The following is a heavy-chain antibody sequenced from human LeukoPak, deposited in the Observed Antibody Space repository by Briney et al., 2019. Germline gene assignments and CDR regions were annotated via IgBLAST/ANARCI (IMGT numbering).Heavy chain of an antibody. D-gene: IGHD1-7*01. CDR3: ARKREERYNWNYGYYYYMDV. Sequence: SETLSLTCAVSGGSISSGGYSWSWIRQPPGKGLEWIGYIYYSGSTNYNPSLKSRVTISVDTSKNQFSLKLSSVTAADTAVYYCARKREERYNWNYGYYYYMDVWGKGTTVTVSS. CDR1: GGSISSGGYS. J-gene: IGHJ6*03. V-gene: IGHV4-61*08. CDR2: IYYSGST.